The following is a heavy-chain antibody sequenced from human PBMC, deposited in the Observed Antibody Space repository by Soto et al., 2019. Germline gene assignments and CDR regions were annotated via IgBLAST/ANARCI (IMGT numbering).Heavy chain of an antibody. V-gene: IGHV4-30-4*08. CDR1: GGSISSGDYY. Sequence: QVQLQESGPGLVKPSQTLSLTCTVSGGSISSGDYYWSWIRQHPGKGLEWIGYIYYSGSTYYNPXXXXXXXXXXXXXXXXXXXXXXXXXXAXXXXXXXXRXWSGSRQGFDPWGQGTLVTVSS. D-gene: IGHD3-3*01. J-gene: IGHJ5*02. CDR2: IYYSGST. CDR3: XRXWSGSRQGFDP.